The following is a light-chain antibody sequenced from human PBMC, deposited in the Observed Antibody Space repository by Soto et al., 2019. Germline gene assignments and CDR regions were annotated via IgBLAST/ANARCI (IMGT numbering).Light chain of an antibody. Sequence: QSVLTQPPSVSGAPGQRVTISCTGSSSNIGAGYDVHWYQQLPGTAPKLLIFGNTNRPSGVPDRFSGSKSDTSASLAITGVQAEDEADYYCQSYDSSLNGVVFGGGTKLTVL. CDR3: QSYDSSLNGVV. V-gene: IGLV1-40*01. J-gene: IGLJ2*01. CDR2: GNT. CDR1: SSNIGAGYD.